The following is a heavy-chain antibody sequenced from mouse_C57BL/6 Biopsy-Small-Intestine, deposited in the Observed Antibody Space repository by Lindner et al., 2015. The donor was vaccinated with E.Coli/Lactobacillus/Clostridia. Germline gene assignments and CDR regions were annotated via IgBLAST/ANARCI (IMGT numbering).Heavy chain of an antibody. V-gene: IGHV1-82*01. D-gene: IGHD2-14*01. CDR1: GYTFSSSW. CDR2: IYLGDGDT. CDR3: ARRPSYHRDAMDY. Sequence: VQLQESGPELVKPGASVKISCKASGYTFSSSWMNWVKQRPGKGLEWIGWIYLGDGDTNYNGKFKGKATLTADKSSSTAYMQLSSLTSEDSAVYFCARRPSYHRDAMDYWGQGTSVTVSS. J-gene: IGHJ4*01.